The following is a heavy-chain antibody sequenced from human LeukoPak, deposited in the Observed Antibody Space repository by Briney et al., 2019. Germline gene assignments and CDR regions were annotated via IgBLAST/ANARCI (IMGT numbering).Heavy chain of an antibody. J-gene: IGHJ3*02. CDR2: IYYSGST. CDR1: GGSISSSSYY. Sequence: PSETLSLTCTVSGGSISSSSYYWGWIRQPPGKGLEWIGSIYYSGSTYYNPSLKSRVTISVDTSKNQFSLKLSSVTAADTAVYYCARPWRGPTDAFDIWGQGTMVTVSS. V-gene: IGHV4-39*01. CDR3: ARPWRGPTDAFDI.